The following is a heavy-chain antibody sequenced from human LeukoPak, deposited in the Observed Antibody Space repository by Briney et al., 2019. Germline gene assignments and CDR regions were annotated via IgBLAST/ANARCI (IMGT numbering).Heavy chain of an antibody. CDR1: GGSISSYY. CDR3: ARVGPNYYDSSGYYFDY. V-gene: IGHV4-59*12. J-gene: IGHJ4*02. Sequence: LETLSLTCTVSGGSISSYYWSWIRQPPGKGLEWIGYIYYSGSTNYNPSLKSRVTISVDTSKNQFSLKLSSVTAADTAVYYCARVGPNYYDSSGYYFDYWGQGTLVTVSS. CDR2: IYYSGST. D-gene: IGHD3-22*01.